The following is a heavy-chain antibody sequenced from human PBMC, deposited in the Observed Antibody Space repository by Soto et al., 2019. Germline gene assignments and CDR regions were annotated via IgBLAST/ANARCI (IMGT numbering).Heavy chain of an antibody. CDR2: INHSGST. D-gene: IGHD5-12*01. CDR3: ARGGGAVATT. J-gene: IGHJ4*02. CDR1: GGSLSGYF. V-gene: IGHV4-34*01. Sequence: QVQLQQWGAGLLKPSETLSLTCAVYGGSLSGYFWSWIRQPPGKGLEWIGEINHSGSTNYNPSLKSRVTLLVDTSKNRFSLKLSSVTAADTAVYYCARGGGAVATTWGQGTLVTVSS.